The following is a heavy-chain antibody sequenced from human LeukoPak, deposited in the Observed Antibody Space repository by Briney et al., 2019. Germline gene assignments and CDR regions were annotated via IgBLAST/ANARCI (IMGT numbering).Heavy chain of an antibody. J-gene: IGHJ6*02. CDR2: IYNSGST. Sequence: PSQTLSLTCTVSGGSISSGDYYWSWIRQPPGKGLEWIGYIYNSGSTYYNPSLKSRVTISVDTSKNQFSLKLSSVTAADTAVYYCARDRLVPAAEGDAYYYYGMDVWGQGTTVTVSS. CDR3: ARDRLVPAAEGDAYYYYGMDV. CDR1: GGSISSGDYY. D-gene: IGHD2-2*01. V-gene: IGHV4-30-4*01.